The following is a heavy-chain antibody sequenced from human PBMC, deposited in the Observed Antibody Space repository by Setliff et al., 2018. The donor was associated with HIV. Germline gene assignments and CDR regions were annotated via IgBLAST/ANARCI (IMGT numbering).Heavy chain of an antibody. CDR3: ARAHPSGGFDY. D-gene: IGHD3-10*01. CDR1: GGSISSGSYY. Sequence: SETLSLTCTVSGGSISSGSYYWSWIRQPAGKGLAWIGQIYTSGSTNYNPSLKSRVTMSVDTSKNQFSLKLSSVTAAATALYYCARAHPSGGFDYWGQGTLVTVSS. J-gene: IGHJ4*02. V-gene: IGHV4-61*09. CDR2: IYTSGST.